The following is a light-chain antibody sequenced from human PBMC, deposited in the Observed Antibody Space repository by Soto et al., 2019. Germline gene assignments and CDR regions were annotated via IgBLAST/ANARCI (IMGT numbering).Light chain of an antibody. CDR2: AAS. CDR3: QQRHTPPLT. Sequence: DIQMTQSPSPLYASVGDRVTVTCRASQSISRYLNWYQQKPGNAPKLLIYAASNLQSGVPSRFSGSGSGTDFSLTISSLHPEDFATYFCQQRHTPPLTFGGGTKVEIK. CDR1: QSISRY. J-gene: IGKJ4*01. V-gene: IGKV1-39*01.